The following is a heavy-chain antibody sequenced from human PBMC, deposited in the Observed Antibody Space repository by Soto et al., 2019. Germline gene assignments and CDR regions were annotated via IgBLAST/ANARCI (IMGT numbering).Heavy chain of an antibody. CDR2: ISHSGST. V-gene: IGHV4-31*03. Sequence: SETLSLTRTVSGGSISTGDYYWSWIRQHPGKGLECIGYISHSGSTYYNPSLRSRVTISSDTSKNQFSLELSSVTAADTALFFCAGLWAKGITFVRQYFDYWVQGILVPVSS. J-gene: IGHJ4*02. D-gene: IGHD3-16*01. CDR3: AGLWAKGITFVRQYFDY. CDR1: GGSISTGDYY.